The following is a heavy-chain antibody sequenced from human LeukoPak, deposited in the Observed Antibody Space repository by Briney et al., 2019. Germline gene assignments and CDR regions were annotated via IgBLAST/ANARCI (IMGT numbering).Heavy chain of an antibody. CDR3: ARALDFWSGYYWFDP. V-gene: IGHV3-74*01. Sequence: GGSLRLSCAASGFTFSSYWMHWVRQAPGKGLEWVSRIYYDGSSTSYADSVKGRFTISRDNAKNTLYLQMNSLRAEDTAVYYCARALDFWSGYYWFDPWGEGALVTVSS. CDR1: GFTFSSYW. J-gene: IGHJ5*02. CDR2: IYYDGSST. D-gene: IGHD3-3*01.